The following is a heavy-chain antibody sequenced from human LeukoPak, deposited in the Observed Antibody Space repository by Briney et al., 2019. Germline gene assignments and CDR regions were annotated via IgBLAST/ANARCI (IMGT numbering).Heavy chain of an antibody. V-gene: IGHV3-48*03. CDR3: ARDHHRSSSWYADYYYYYMDV. Sequence: PGGSLRLSCAASGFTFRSYEMNWVRQAPGKGLEWVSYISSSGSTIYYADSVKGRFTISRDNAKNSLYLQMNSLRAEDTAVYYCARDHHRSSSWYADYYYYYMDVRGKGTTVTVSS. CDR2: ISSSGSTI. J-gene: IGHJ6*03. D-gene: IGHD6-13*01. CDR1: GFTFRSYE.